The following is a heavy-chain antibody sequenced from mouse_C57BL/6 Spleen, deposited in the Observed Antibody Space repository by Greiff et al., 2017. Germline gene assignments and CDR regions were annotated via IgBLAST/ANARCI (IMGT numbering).Heavy chain of an antibody. V-gene: IGHV10-1*01. J-gene: IGHJ4*01. CDR1: GFSFNTYA. Sequence: EVQVVESGGGLVQPKGSLTLSCAASGFSFNTYAMNWVRQAPGKGLEWVARIRSKSNNYATYYAASVKDRFTISRDDSESMLYLQMNNLKTEDTAMYYCVRHGYSYYAMDYWGQGTSVTVSS. CDR2: IRSKSNNYAT. D-gene: IGHD2-3*01. CDR3: VRHGYSYYAMDY.